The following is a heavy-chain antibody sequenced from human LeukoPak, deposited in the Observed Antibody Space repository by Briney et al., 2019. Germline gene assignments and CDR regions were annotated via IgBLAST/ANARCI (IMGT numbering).Heavy chain of an antibody. D-gene: IGHD3-3*01. Sequence: SETLSLTCAVYGGSFSGYYWSWIRQPPGKGLEWIGEITHSGSTNYNPSLKSRVTISVDTSKNQFSLKLSSVTAADTAVYYCARGPPNTIFGVVNIRGWGYWGQGTLVTVSS. V-gene: IGHV4-34*01. CDR1: GGSFSGYY. CDR2: ITHSGST. J-gene: IGHJ4*02. CDR3: ARGPPNTIFGVVNIRGWGY.